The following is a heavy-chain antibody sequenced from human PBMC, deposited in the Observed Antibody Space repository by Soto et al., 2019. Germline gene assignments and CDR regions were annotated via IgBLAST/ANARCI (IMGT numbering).Heavy chain of an antibody. Sequence: HITWKKTGPPLVRPTHTLTLAGSLSGFSLTTSAVGVGWIRLPPAKALAFLALIYWDDDTRCRPYLRTRLTITKDTSKNLVVLTMTNVDPVDTATYYCVRFWSGFVVPRHRDAFDLWGQGTMVTVSS. CDR2: IYWDDDT. CDR3: VRFWSGFVVPRHRDAFDL. D-gene: IGHD3-3*01. J-gene: IGHJ3*01. CDR1: GFSLTTSAVG. V-gene: IGHV2-5*02.